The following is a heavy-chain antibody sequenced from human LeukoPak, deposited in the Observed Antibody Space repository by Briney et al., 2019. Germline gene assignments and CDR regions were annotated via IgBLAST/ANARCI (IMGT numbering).Heavy chain of an antibody. CDR1: GYRFNTFY. J-gene: IGHJ4*02. CDR3: ARLIYYGSGRTYFFDS. V-gene: IGHV5-51*01. CDR2: IYPSDSET. D-gene: IGHD3-10*01. Sequence: PGASLQISCKGSGYRFNTFYNGWVRQTPETGLEGMGNIYPSDSETKYRPSFQGQITISVDKAITTAYLHLSSLKASDTGMYYCARLIYYGSGRTYFFDSWGQGTLVTVSP.